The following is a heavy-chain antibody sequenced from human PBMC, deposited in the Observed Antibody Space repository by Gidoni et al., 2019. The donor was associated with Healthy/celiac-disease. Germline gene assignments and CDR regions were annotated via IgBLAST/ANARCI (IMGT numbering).Heavy chain of an antibody. D-gene: IGHD6-19*01. CDR1: GGSFSGYY. CDR3: ASSSSGWYGGGMDV. V-gene: IGHV4-34*01. Sequence: QVQLQQWGAGLLKPSETLSLTCAVYGGSFSGYYWSWIRQPPGKGLEWIGEINHSGSTNYNPSLKSRVTISVDTSKNQFSLKLSSVTAADTAVYYCASSSSGWYGGGMDVWGQGTTVTVSS. CDR2: INHSGST. J-gene: IGHJ6*02.